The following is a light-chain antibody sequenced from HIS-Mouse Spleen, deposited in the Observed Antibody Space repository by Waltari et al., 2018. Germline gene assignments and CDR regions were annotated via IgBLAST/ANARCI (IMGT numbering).Light chain of an antibody. V-gene: IGLV2-14*03. CDR3: SSYTSSSTLV. J-gene: IGLJ1*01. CDR2: DVS. Sequence: QSALTQPASVSGSPGQSITISCTGTTSDVGGYNYVSWYQQHPGKAPKLRIYDVSNRASGVSNLLSGSRSGNTASLTISELQAEDEADYYCSSYTSSSTLVFGTGTKVTVL. CDR1: TSDVGGYNY.